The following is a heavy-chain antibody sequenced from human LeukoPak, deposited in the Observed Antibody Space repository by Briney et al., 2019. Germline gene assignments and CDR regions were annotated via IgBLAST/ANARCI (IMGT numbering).Heavy chain of an antibody. D-gene: IGHD1-1*01. J-gene: IGHJ6*02. CDR2: IYYSGSS. CDR3: ARHGMETPYYGMDV. Sequence: SETLSLTCTVSGYSISSGYYWSWIRQPPGKGLEWIGYIYYSGSSNYNPSLKSRVTISADTSKKQFSLTLSSVTAADTAVYYCARHGMETPYYGMDVWGQGTTVTVSS. V-gene: IGHV4-59*08. CDR1: GYSISSGYY.